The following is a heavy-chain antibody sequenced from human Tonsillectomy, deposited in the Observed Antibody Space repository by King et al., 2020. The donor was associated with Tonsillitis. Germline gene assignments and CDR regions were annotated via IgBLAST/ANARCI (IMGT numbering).Heavy chain of an antibody. CDR3: ARELSAVADCSSTSCYTGAFDY. D-gene: IGHD2-2*02. CDR2: IYYSGST. V-gene: IGHV4-30-4*01. CDR1: GGSIRTGDYY. J-gene: IGHJ4*02. Sequence: HVQLQESGPGLVKPSQTLSLTCTVSGGSIRTGDYYWSWIRQPPGKGLEWIGYIYYSGSTYYNPSLKSRVTISVDTSKKQFSLRLSSVTAADTAVYYCARELSAVADCSSTSCYTGAFDYWGQGTLVTVSS.